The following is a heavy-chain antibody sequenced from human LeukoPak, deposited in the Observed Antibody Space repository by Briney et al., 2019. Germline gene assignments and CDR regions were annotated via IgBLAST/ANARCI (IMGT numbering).Heavy chain of an antibody. D-gene: IGHD1-26*01. CDR1: GFSFSSYA. Sequence: PGRSLRLSCAASGFSFSSYAMHWVRQAPGKGLEWVAVMSYDGSNKYYADSVKGRFTISRDNSKNTLYLQMNSLRAEDTAVYYCAGDRATSYFDYWGQGPLVTISS. CDR2: MSYDGSNK. CDR3: AGDRATSYFDY. J-gene: IGHJ4*02. V-gene: IGHV3-30-3*01.